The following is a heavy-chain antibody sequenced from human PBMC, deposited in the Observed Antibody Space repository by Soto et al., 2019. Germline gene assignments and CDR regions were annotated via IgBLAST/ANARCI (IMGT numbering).Heavy chain of an antibody. CDR3: SMTTVVTPAYYYYYGMDV. Sequence: SVKFSCKASGGTFSSYAISWVRQAPGQGLEWMGGIIPIFGTANYAQKFQGRVTITADESTSTAYMEPSSLRSEDTAVYYCSMTTVVTPAYYYYYGMDVWGQGTTVTVSS. J-gene: IGHJ6*02. CDR2: IIPIFGTA. CDR1: GGTFSSYA. D-gene: IGHD4-17*01. V-gene: IGHV1-69*13.